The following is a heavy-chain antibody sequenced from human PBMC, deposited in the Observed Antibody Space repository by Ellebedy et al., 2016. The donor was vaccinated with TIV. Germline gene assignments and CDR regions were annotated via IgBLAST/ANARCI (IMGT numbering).Heavy chain of an antibody. Sequence: AASVKVSCKASGFAFTIYGFSWVRQAPGQGLEWMGWISAYNGKTNYAQKFQGRVTMTTETSTSTVYMELRTLRSDDTAVYFCARGGWGGRLGESFLDYWGQGTLVTVSS. CDR1: GFAFTIYG. V-gene: IGHV1-18*04. D-gene: IGHD3-16*01. CDR2: ISAYNGKT. CDR3: ARGGWGGRLGESFLDY. J-gene: IGHJ4*02.